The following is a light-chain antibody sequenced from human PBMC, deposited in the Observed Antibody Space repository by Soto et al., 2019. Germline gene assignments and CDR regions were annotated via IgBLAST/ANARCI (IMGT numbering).Light chain of an antibody. V-gene: IGKV3-15*01. CDR2: GAS. J-gene: IGKJ1*01. CDR3: QQYNNWPFPSWT. Sequence: EIVMTQSPATLSVSPGERATLSCRASQSVSSNLDWYQQKPGQAPRLLIYGASTRATGIPARFSGSGSGTEFTLTISSLQSEDFAVYCCQQYNNWPFPSWTFGQGTKVEIK. CDR1: QSVSSN.